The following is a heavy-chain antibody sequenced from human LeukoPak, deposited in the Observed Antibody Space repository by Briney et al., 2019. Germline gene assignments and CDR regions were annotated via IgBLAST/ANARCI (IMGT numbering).Heavy chain of an antibody. CDR3: ARHDDSGGPIDY. CDR1: GGSISYYY. J-gene: IGHJ4*02. V-gene: IGHV4-59*08. D-gene: IGHD3-10*01. Sequence: PSQTLSLTCTVSGGSISYYYWTWIRQPPGKGLEWIGYIYYSGGTNYNPSLKSRVTISVDTSKNQFSLNLTSVTAADTAVYYCARHDDSGGPIDYWGQGTLVTVSS. CDR2: IYYSGGT.